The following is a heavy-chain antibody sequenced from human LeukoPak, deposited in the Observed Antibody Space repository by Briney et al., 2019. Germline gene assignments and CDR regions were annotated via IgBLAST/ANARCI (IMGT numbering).Heavy chain of an antibody. CDR2: IYPGDSDT. CDR3: ARRTRGSYNWNYDAFDI. Sequence: GESLKISCKGSGYSFNTYWIGWVRQMPGKGLEWMGIIYPGDSDTRYSPSFQGQVTISADKSISTAYLQWSSLKASDTAMYYCARRTRGSYNWNYDAFDIWGQGTMVTVSS. D-gene: IGHD1-7*01. V-gene: IGHV5-51*01. J-gene: IGHJ3*02. CDR1: GYSFNTYW.